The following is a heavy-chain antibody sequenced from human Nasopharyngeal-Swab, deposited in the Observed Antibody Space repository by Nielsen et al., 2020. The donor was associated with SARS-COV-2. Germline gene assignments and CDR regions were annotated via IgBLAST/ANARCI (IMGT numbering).Heavy chain of an antibody. Sequence: GESLKISCAASGFTFSSYSMNWVRQAPGKGLEWVSSISSSSSYIYYADSVKGRFTISRDNAKNSLYLQMNSLRAEDTAVYYCARASGYDFGYYYGMDVGGQGTTVTVSS. CDR2: ISSSSSYI. CDR1: GFTFSSYS. D-gene: IGHD5-12*01. V-gene: IGHV3-21*01. J-gene: IGHJ6*02. CDR3: ARASGYDFGYYYGMDV.